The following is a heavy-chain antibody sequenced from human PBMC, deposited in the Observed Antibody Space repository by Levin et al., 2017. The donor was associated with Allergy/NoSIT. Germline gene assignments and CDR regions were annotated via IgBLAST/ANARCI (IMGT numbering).Heavy chain of an antibody. CDR3: VKGSDNFSIGSAFDM. D-gene: IGHD2-21*02. Sequence: GGSLRLSCSASGFTFSRYVMHWVRQAPGKGLEYFSFINSNGGTTYYADSVKGRFTISRDNSKNTLFLQMSSLRTEDTAVYYCVKGSDNFSIGSAFDMWGQGTMVTVSS. V-gene: IGHV3-64D*06. J-gene: IGHJ3*02. CDR2: INSNGGTT. CDR1: GFTFSRYV.